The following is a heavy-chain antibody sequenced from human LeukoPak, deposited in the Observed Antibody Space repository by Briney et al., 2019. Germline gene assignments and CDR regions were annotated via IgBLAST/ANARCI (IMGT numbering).Heavy chain of an antibody. Sequence: QPGGSLRLSCTASGFTFSSYSMNWVRQAPGKGLEWVSAISGSGGSTYYADSVKGRSTISRDNSKNTLYLQMNSLRAEDTAVYYCAKLNTLTYYDILTSWAFDIWGQGTMVTVSS. D-gene: IGHD3-9*01. V-gene: IGHV3-23*01. CDR3: AKLNTLTYYDILTSWAFDI. CDR1: GFTFSSYS. CDR2: ISGSGGST. J-gene: IGHJ3*02.